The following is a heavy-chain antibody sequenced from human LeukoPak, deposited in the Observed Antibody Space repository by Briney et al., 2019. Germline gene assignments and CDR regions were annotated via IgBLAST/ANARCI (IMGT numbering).Heavy chain of an antibody. D-gene: IGHD3-10*01. CDR1: GFTFSSYA. CDR3: ARDWRGSGSYYFDY. Sequence: PGGSLRLSCAASGFTFSSYAMHWVRQAPGKGLEWVAVISYDGSNKYYADSVEGRFTISRDNSKNTLYLQMNSLRAEDTAVYYCARDWRGSGSYYFDYWGQGTLVTVSS. CDR2: ISYDGSNK. V-gene: IGHV3-30*04. J-gene: IGHJ4*02.